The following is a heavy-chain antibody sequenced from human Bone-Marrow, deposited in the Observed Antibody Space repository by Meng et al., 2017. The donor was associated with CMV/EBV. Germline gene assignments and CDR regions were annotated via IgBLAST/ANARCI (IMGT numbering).Heavy chain of an antibody. CDR1: GYTFMDYG. CDR3: ARKGPKILRTTNGFYYYGMDV. J-gene: IGHJ6*02. CDR2: INPNSGGT. V-gene: IGHV1-2*02. D-gene: IGHD1-7*01. Sequence: ASVKVSCKASGYTFMDYGITWVRQAPGQGLEWMGWINPNSGGTHYAQRFQGRVSMTRGTSISTAYMELSGLRSDDTAVYYCARKGPKILRTTNGFYYYGMDVWGQGTTVTVSS.